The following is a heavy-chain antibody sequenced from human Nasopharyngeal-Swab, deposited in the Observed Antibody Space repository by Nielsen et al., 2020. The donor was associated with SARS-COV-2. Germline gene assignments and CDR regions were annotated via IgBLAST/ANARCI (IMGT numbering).Heavy chain of an antibody. CDR3: ARDRAGYSSSWYLIYYGMDV. V-gene: IGHV1-2*06. CDR1: GYTFTGYY. Sequence: ASVKVSCKASGYTFTGYYMHWVRQAPGQGLEWMGRINPNSGGTNYAQKFQGRVTITRDTSASTAYMELSSLRSEDTAVYYCARDRAGYSSSWYLIYYGMDVWGQGTTVTVSS. CDR2: INPNSGGT. D-gene: IGHD6-13*01. J-gene: IGHJ6*02.